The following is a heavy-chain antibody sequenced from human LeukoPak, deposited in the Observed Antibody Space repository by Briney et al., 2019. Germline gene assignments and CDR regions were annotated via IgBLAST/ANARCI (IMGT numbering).Heavy chain of an antibody. D-gene: IGHD1-26*01. CDR3: AGRYSGCYYARYYFDY. CDR1: GGSFCGYY. Sequence: SEALSHTPAVYGGSFCGYYWSSIRPPRGKGGQWIGQIYHSGSTNYNLSLTSRVTISVHTSKHQLPLKLRSAAAEGTAVHYFAGRYSGCYYARYYFDYWGQGTLVTVSS. J-gene: IGHJ4*02. V-gene: IGHV4-34*01. CDR2: IYHSGST.